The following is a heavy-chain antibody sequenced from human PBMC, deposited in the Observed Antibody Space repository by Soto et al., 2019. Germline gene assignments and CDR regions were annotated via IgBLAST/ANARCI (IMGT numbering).Heavy chain of an antibody. CDR1: GYTFTSYA. Sequence: GASVKVSCKASGYTFTSYAMHWVRQAPGQRLEWMGWINAGNGNTKYSQKFQGRVTITRDTSASTAYMELSSLRSEDTAVYYCASSIVVVPAATVDVYYMDVWGKGTTVTVSS. CDR2: INAGNGNT. V-gene: IGHV1-3*01. D-gene: IGHD2-2*01. CDR3: ASSIVVVPAATVDVYYMDV. J-gene: IGHJ6*03.